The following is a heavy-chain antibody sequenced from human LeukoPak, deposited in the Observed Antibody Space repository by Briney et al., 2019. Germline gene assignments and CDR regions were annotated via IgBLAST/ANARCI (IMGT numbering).Heavy chain of an antibody. D-gene: IGHD7-27*01. J-gene: IGHJ6*03. V-gene: IGHV4-4*07. CDR3: ARDLTVGIYYYYMDV. Sequence: PSQTLSPTCTVSGGSISSYYCGWIRQPAGKGLEWIGHIYTSGSTNYNPSFKSRVTMSVDTSKDQFSLKLSSVTAADTAVYYCARDLTVGIYYYYMDVWGKGTTVTVSS. CDR2: IYTSGST. CDR1: GGSISSYY.